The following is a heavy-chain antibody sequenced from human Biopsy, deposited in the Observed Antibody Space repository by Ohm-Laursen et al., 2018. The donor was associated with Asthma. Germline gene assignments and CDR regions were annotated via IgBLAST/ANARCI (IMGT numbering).Heavy chain of an antibody. CDR2: VYSSGST. Sequence: SQTLSLTCAVSGGSISSGGYWTWIRPPPGKCLEWVGYVYSSGSTYYNPSLDSRVMISLDTSKNQFSLSLSSVTAADTAVYFCARDLGIVGATPDGFNIWGQGTLVTVSS. D-gene: IGHD1-26*01. CDR1: GGSISSGGY. V-gene: IGHV4-30-2*05. J-gene: IGHJ3*02. CDR3: ARDLGIVGATPDGFNI.